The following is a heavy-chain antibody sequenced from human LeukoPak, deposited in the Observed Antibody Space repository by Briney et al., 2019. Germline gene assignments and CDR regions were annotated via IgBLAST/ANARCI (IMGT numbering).Heavy chain of an antibody. J-gene: IGHJ4*02. CDR3: AKEAYIEMATITPDY. CDR2: IWYDGSNK. CDR1: GFTFSSYG. V-gene: IGHV3-33*06. D-gene: IGHD5-24*01. Sequence: PGGSLRLSCAASGFTFSSYGMHWDRQAPGKGLEWVAVIWYDGSNKYYADSVKGRFTISRDNSKNTLYLQTNSLRAEDTAVYYCAKEAYIEMATITPDYWGQGTLVTVSS.